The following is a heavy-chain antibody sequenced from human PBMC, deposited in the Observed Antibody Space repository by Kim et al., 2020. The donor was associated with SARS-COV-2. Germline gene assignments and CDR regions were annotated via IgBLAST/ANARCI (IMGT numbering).Heavy chain of an antibody. CDR1: GFTFNIYA. J-gene: IGHJ4*02. V-gene: IGHV3-23*01. CDR3: ARATVGANERLFDY. CDR2: IPGSAGRT. D-gene: IGHD1-26*01. Sequence: GGSLRLSCAASGFTFNIYAMSWVRQAPGKGLECVSTIPGSAGRTYYADSVKGRFTISRDDSKNMVFLQMNTLRAEDTAVYYCARATVGANERLFDYWGQGTLVTVSS.